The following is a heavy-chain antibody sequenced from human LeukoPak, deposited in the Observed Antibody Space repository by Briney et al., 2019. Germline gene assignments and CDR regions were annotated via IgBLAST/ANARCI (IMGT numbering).Heavy chain of an antibody. CDR3: ARIDFRGTYGDWEDAFDI. V-gene: IGHV4-31*03. J-gene: IGHJ3*02. CDR2: IYYSGST. Sequence: SETLSLTCTVSGGSISSGGYYWSWIRQHPGKGLEWIGYIYYSGSTYYNPSLESRVTISVDTSKNQFSLKLSSVTAADTAVYYCARIDFRGTYGDWEDAFDIWGQGTMVIVSS. D-gene: IGHD4-17*01. CDR1: GGSISSGGYY.